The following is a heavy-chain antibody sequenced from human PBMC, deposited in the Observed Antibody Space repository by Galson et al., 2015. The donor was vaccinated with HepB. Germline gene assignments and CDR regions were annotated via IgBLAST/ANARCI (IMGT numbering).Heavy chain of an antibody. V-gene: IGHV3-30*04. CDR2: ISYDGSNK. CDR1: GFTFSSYA. CDR3: ARDVVLCSGGSCYGWFDP. D-gene: IGHD2-15*01. J-gene: IGHJ5*02. Sequence: SLRLSCAASGFTFSSYAMHWVRQAPGKGLEWVAVISYDGSNKYYADSVKGRFTISRDNSKNTQYLQMNSLRAEDTAVYYCARDVVLCSGGSCYGWFDPWGQGTLVTVSS.